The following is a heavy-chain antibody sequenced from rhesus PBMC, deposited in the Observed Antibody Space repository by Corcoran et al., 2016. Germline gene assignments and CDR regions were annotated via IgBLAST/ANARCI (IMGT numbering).Heavy chain of an antibody. D-gene: IGHD3-22*01. CDR1: GFTFSSYW. CDR3: AKQGGGVRYFDY. V-gene: IGHV3S25*01. CDR2: INSGGGST. Sequence: EVQLVESGGGLAKPGGSLRLSCAASGFTFSSYWMNWVRQAPGKGLGWVSAINSGGGSTYYADSVKGQFTISRANSKDTLSLQMNSLRAEDTAVYYCAKQGGGVRYFDYWGQGVLVTVSS. J-gene: IGHJ4*01.